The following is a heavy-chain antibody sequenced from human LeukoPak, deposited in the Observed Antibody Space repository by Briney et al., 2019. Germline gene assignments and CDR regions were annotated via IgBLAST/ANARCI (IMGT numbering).Heavy chain of an antibody. CDR3: TTVLTYYYDSSGYSFFDY. CDR1: GFTFSNAW. CDR2: IKSKTDGGTT. V-gene: IGHV3-15*01. Sequence: GGSLRLSCAASGFTFSNAWMSWDRQAPGKGLEWVGRIKSKTDGGTTDYAAPVKGRFTISRDDSKNTLYLQMNSLKTEDTAVYYCTTVLTYYYDSSGYSFFDYWGQGTLVTVSS. J-gene: IGHJ4*02. D-gene: IGHD3-22*01.